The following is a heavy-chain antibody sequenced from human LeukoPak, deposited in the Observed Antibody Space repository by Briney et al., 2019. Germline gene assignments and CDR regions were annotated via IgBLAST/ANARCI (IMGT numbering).Heavy chain of an antibody. V-gene: IGHV4-34*01. J-gene: IGHJ5*02. CDR3: ARNENWFDP. Sequence: SETLSLTCAVYRGSFSGYYWSWIRQPPGKGLEWIGEINHSGSTNYNPSLKSRVTISVDTSKNQFSLKLSSVTAADTAVYYCARNENWFDPWGQGTLVTVSS. CDR2: INHSGST. CDR1: RGSFSGYY.